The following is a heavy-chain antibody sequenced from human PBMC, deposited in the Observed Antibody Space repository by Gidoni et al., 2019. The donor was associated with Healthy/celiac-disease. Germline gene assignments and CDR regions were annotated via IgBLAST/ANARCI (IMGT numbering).Heavy chain of an antibody. CDR2: IKSKTDGGTT. CDR3: TTDPISAMITFGGVDGGVWFDP. V-gene: IGHV3-15*01. D-gene: IGHD3-16*01. Sequence: EVQLVESGGGLVKPGGSLRLSCAASGFTFSNAWLSWVRQAPGKGLEWVGRIKSKTDGGTTDYAAPVKGRFTISRDDSKNTLYLQMNSLKTEDTAVYYCTTDPISAMITFGGVDGGVWFDPWGQGTLVTVSS. J-gene: IGHJ5*02. CDR1: GFTFSNAW.